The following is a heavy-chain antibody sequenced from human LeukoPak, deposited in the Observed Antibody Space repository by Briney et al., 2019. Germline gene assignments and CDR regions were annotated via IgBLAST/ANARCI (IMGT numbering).Heavy chain of an antibody. CDR2: INPKSGDT. CDR3: AREGIIKAFDY. Sequence: ASVTVSYTASVYTFTVYYMHWVRQGPGQGPEWIGWINPKSGDTNYPQKFQGSVTMTSDTSISTAYMEVSRLRSDDTAVYYCAREGIIKAFDYWGQGTLVTVSS. D-gene: IGHD2/OR15-2a*01. CDR1: VYTFTVYY. V-gene: IGHV1-2*02. J-gene: IGHJ4*02.